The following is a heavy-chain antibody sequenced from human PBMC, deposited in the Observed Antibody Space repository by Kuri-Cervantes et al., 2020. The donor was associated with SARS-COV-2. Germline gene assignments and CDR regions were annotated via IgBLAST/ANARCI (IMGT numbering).Heavy chain of an antibody. J-gene: IGHJ4*02. Sequence: GESLKISCAASGFTFSSYAMSWVRQAPGKGLEWDSAISGSGGSTYYADSVKGRFTISRDNSKNTLYLQMNSLRAEDTAVYYCAKGGYSYGYAGHFDYWGQGTLVTVSS. CDR3: AKGGYSYGYAGHFDY. D-gene: IGHD5-18*01. CDR1: GFTFSSYA. V-gene: IGHV3-23*01. CDR2: ISGSGGST.